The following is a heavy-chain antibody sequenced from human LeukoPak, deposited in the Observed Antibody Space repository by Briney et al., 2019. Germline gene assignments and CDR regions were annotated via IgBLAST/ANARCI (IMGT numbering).Heavy chain of an antibody. CDR2: IYYSGST. CDR3: ARAVTYGYGYYFDY. J-gene: IGHJ4*02. V-gene: IGHV4-61*01. Sequence: SETLSLTCTVSGGSVSSGSYYWSWIRQPPGKGLEWIGYIYYSGSTNYNPSLKSRVTISVDTSKNQFSLKLSSVTAADTAVYYCARAVTYGYGYYFDYWGQGTLVTVSS. CDR1: GGSVSSGSYY. D-gene: IGHD5-18*01.